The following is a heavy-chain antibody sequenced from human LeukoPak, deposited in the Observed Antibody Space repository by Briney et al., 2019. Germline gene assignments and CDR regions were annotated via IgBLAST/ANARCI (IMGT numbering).Heavy chain of an antibody. D-gene: IGHD3-10*01. CDR3: ARERRNGSGKVLAY. J-gene: IGHJ4*02. V-gene: IGHV3-48*03. CDR1: GFTFSSYE. CDR2: ISSSGSTI. Sequence: GGSLRLSCAASGFTFSSYEMNWVRQAPGKGLEWVSYISSSGSTIYYADSVKGRFTISRDNAKNSLYLQMNSLRAEDTAVYYCARERRNGSGKVLAYWGQGTLVTVSS.